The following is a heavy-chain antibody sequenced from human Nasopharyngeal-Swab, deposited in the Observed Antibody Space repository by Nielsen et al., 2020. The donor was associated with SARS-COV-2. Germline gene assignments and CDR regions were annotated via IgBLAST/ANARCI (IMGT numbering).Heavy chain of an antibody. CDR1: GGSISSYY. Sequence: SETLSLTCTVSGGSISSYYWSWIRQPPGKGLEWIGYIYYSGSTYYNPSLKSRVTISVDTSKNQFSLKLSSVTAADTAVYYCARAPRITIFGVVQAFDIWGQGTMVTVSS. CDR2: IYYSGST. CDR3: ARAPRITIFGVVQAFDI. V-gene: IGHV4-59*12. D-gene: IGHD3-3*01. J-gene: IGHJ3*02.